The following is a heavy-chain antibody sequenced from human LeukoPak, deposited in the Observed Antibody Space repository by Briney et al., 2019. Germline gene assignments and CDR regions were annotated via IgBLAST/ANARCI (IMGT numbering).Heavy chain of an antibody. CDR3: AKRGIVIRAVIIVGFHKEAYYFDY. CDR1: GITLSNYG. D-gene: IGHD3-10*01. J-gene: IGHJ4*02. V-gene: IGHV3-23*01. Sequence: PGGSLRLSCAVSGITLSNYGMSWVRQAPGKGLEWVAGISDSGGSTNYADSVKGRFTISRDNPKNTLYLQMNSLRAEDTAVYFCAKRGIVIRAVIIVGFHKEAYYFDYWGQGALVTVYS. CDR2: ISDSGGST.